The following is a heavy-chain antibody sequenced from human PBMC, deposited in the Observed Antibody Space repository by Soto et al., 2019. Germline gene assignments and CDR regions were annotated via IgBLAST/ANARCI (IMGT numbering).Heavy chain of an antibody. CDR1: GFIFSGFV. CDR2: ISKDGSHK. Sequence: PGGSLRLSVAASGFIFSGFVIHGFGQAPGKGLEWLAVISKDGSHKYYLDSVKGRFTISRDNSKNTVHLEMNSLRDEDTALYYCARSRSGAVADSFDFWGPGTLVTVSS. J-gene: IGHJ4*02. V-gene: IGHV3-30*04. CDR3: ARSRSGAVADSFDF. D-gene: IGHD3-10*01.